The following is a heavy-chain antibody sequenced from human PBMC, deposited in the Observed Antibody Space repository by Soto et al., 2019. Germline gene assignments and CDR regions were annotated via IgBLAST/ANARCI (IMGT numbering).Heavy chain of an antibody. CDR1: GYIIKNYW. Sequence: GESLKISCKTSGYIIKNYWIGWVRQLPGHGLEWMGIIFPDDSDTRYSPSFQGHVTIPVDKSISTAYVQWSSLKASDSAMYYCFRGGVTSHTFDYWGQGSMFTVSS. CDR2: IFPDDSDT. V-gene: IGHV5-51*01. D-gene: IGHD3-16*01. CDR3: FRGGVTSHTFDY. J-gene: IGHJ4*02.